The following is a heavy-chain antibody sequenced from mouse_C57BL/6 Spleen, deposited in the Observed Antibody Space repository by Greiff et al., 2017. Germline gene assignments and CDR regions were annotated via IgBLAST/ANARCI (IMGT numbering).Heavy chain of an antibody. D-gene: IGHD2-1*01. Sequence: EVMLVESGGGLVKPGGSLKLSCAASGFTFSDYGMHWVRQAPEKGLEWVAYISSGSSTIYYADTVKGRFTISRDNAKNTLFLQMTSLRSEDTAMYYCARRVTTVYYYAMDYWGQGTSVTVSS. CDR2: ISSGSSTI. V-gene: IGHV5-17*01. J-gene: IGHJ4*01. CDR3: ARRVTTVYYYAMDY. CDR1: GFTFSDYG.